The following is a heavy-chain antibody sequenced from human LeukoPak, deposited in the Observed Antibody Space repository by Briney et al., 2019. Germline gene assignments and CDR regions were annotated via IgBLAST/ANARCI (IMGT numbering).Heavy chain of an antibody. Sequence: ASVKVSCKASGYTFTGYYMHWVRQAPGRGLEWMGWINPNSGGTNYAQKFQGRVTMTRDTSISTAYMELSRLRSDDTAVYYCARNIQDSSGYYFGDYYYMDVWGKGTTVTISS. CDR3: ARNIQDSSGYYFGDYYYMDV. J-gene: IGHJ6*03. CDR1: GYTFTGYY. V-gene: IGHV1-2*02. D-gene: IGHD3-22*01. CDR2: INPNSGGT.